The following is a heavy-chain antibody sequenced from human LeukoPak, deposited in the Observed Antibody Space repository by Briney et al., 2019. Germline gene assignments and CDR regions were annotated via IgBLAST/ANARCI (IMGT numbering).Heavy chain of an antibody. CDR3: AREITMVPYYYFYMDV. V-gene: IGHV1-46*01. J-gene: IGHJ6*03. CDR2: INPSGGST. Sequence: ASVKVSCKASGYTFTSYYMHWVRQAPGQGLEWMGIINPSGGSTSYAQKFQGRVTMTRDTSTSTVYMELSSLRSEDTAVYYCAREITMVPYYYFYMDVWGKGTTATISS. D-gene: IGHD3-10*01. CDR1: GYTFTSYY.